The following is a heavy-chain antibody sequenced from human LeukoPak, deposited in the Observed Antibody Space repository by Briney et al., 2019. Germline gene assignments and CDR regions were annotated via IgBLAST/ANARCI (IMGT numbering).Heavy chain of an antibody. D-gene: IGHD2/OR15-2a*01. V-gene: IGHV4-34*01. J-gene: IGHJ6*03. CDR1: GGSFSGYY. Sequence: ASETLSLTCTVYGGSFSGYYWSWFRQPPGKGLEWIGEINHSGSTNYNPSLKSRVTISVDTSKNQFSLKLSSVTAADTAVYYCARDFPYYYYMDVWGKGTTVTVSS. CDR2: INHSGST. CDR3: ARDFPYYYYMDV.